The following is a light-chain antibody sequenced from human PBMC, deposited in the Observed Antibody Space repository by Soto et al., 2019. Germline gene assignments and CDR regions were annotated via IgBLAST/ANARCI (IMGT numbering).Light chain of an antibody. V-gene: IGLV2-14*01. J-gene: IGLJ2*01. CDR3: SSYTSSSTLL. Sequence: QSALTQPASVSGSPGQSITFSCTGTSNDIGGYNYVAWYQQQPGKAPKLMIFDVSNRPSGVSYRFSGSKSGNTASLTISGRQAEDEADYYCSSYTSSSTLLFGGGTKLTV. CDR1: SNDIGGYNY. CDR2: DVS.